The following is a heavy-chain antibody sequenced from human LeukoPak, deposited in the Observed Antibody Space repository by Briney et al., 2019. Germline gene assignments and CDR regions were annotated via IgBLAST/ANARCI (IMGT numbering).Heavy chain of an antibody. Sequence: GGSLRLSCAASGLTFSNYGMHWVRQAPGKGLEWVAFIRYDASNKYYADSVKGRFTISRDNSRNTLYLQMSSLRAEDTAVYYCATHSSGWFHWGQGTLVTVSS. CDR2: IRYDASNK. CDR3: ATHSSGWFH. CDR1: GLTFSNYG. D-gene: IGHD6-19*01. J-gene: IGHJ4*02. V-gene: IGHV3-30*02.